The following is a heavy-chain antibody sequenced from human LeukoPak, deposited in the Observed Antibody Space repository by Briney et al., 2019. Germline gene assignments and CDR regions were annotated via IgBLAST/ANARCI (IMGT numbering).Heavy chain of an antibody. V-gene: IGHV1-2*02. CDR3: ARGSATVVTALFPPDY. J-gene: IGHJ4*02. D-gene: IGHD4-23*01. CDR2: INPNSGGT. Sequence: VASVKVSCKASGYTFTGYYMHWVRQAPGQGLEWMGWINPNSGGTNYAQKFQGRVTMTRDTSISTAYMELSRLRSDDTAVYYCARGSATVVTALFPPDYWGQGTLVTVSS. CDR1: GYTFTGYY.